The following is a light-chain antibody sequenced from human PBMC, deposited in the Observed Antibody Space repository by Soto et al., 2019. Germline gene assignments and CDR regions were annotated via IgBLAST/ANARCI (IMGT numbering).Light chain of an antibody. Sequence: IQLTQSPSSLSASVGDRVTITCRASQDISSYLAWYQQKPGKAPNLLIYAASTLQSGVPSRFSGSGSGTEFTLTISSLQPEDFATYFCQQLDSYPLTFGQGTRLETK. CDR3: QQLDSYPLT. V-gene: IGKV1-9*01. CDR2: AAS. CDR1: QDISSY. J-gene: IGKJ5*01.